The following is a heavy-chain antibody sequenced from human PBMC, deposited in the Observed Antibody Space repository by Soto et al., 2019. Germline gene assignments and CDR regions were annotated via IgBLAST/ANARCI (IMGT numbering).Heavy chain of an antibody. V-gene: IGHV3-23*01. J-gene: IGHJ3*02. CDR3: AHPRGYGVFDAYDI. CDR1: GFTFSTYA. Sequence: EAQLLESGGGLVQPGGSLRLSCAASGFTFSTYAMSWVRQAPGKGLEWVSALSAGGDTTYYADSVKGRFIISRDNXXXXXYLQMNSLTTEDTAIYYCAHPRGYGVFDAYDIWGLGAMVTVSS. CDR2: LSAGGDTT. D-gene: IGHD5-18*01.